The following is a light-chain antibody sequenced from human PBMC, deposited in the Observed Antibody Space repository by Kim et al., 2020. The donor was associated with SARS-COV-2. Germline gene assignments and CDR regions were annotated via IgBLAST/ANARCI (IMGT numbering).Light chain of an antibody. V-gene: IGLV1-51*01. CDR3: GAWDNSLSAGI. J-gene: IGLJ2*01. Sequence: GQKVTISCSGSSSNIGKNYVSWYQQFPGTAPKLLIYDNDKRAAGIPDRFFGSKSGTSATLGITGLQTGDEADYDCGAWDNSLSAGIFGGGTQLTVL. CDR1: SSNIGKNY. CDR2: DND.